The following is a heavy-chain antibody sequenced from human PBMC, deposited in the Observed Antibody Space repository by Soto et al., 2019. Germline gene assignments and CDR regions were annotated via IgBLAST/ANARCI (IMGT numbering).Heavy chain of an antibody. CDR3: VRLIGNSWLEF. V-gene: IGHV6-1*01. CDR2: TYYRSKWYN. J-gene: IGHJ4*02. Sequence: SQTLSLTCAISVDSVSSSSVTWNFIQQSPSRGLEWLGRTYYRSKWYNDYAESAKSRITINPDTSKNQFSLHLNSVTPEDTAVYYCVRLIGNSWLEFWGQGTLVTVS. D-gene: IGHD3-22*01. CDR1: VDSVSSSSVT.